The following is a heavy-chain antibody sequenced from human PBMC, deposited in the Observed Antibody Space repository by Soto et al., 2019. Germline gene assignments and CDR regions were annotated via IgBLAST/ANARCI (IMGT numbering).Heavy chain of an antibody. D-gene: IGHD6-19*01. V-gene: IGHV4-4*02. CDR1: GASIISNDW. CDR3: ARGHYSSGWPIDH. J-gene: IGHJ4*02. CDR2: IFHSGRT. Sequence: TLSLTCSVCGASIISNDWWIWIRQTPGKGLEWIGEIFHSGRTSYNPSLKTRVAISDDTSKKQFSLRLTSVTAADTAIYYCARGHYSSGWPIDHWGQGILVTVSS.